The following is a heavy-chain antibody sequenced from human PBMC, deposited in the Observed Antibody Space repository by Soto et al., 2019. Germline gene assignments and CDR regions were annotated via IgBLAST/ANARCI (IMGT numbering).Heavy chain of an antibody. CDR1: GGTFSSYA. CDR2: IIPIFGTA. CDR3: ARDQVVPAAFYYYYGMDV. D-gene: IGHD2-2*01. Sequence: SVKVSCKASGGTFSSYAISWVRQAPGQGLEWMGRIIPIFGTANYAQKFQGRVTITADKSTSTAYMELSSLRSEDTAVYYCARDQVVPAAFYYYYGMDVWGQGTTVTVSS. V-gene: IGHV1-69*06. J-gene: IGHJ6*02.